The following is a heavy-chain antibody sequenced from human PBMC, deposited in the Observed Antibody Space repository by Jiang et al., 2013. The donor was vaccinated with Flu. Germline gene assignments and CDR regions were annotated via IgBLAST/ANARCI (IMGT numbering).Heavy chain of an antibody. D-gene: IGHD3-10*01. CDR3: AKEAFSASGNVNWLDP. V-gene: IGHV3-23*01. CDR1: GFTFDNYA. CDR2: ISGSAATT. J-gene: IGHJ5*02. Sequence: RLSCAASGFTFDNYAMSWVRQAPGKGLEWISGISGSAATTYYADSVKGRFTISRDNSKNTLYLQMKSLKVEDTAVYYCAKEAFSASGNVNWLDPWGQGTLVTVSS.